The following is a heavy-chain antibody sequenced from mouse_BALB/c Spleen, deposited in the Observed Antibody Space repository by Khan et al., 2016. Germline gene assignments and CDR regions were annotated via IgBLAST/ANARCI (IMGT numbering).Heavy chain of an antibody. CDR1: GYSITSGYY. CDR3: VGDSYYFDY. Sequence: EVQLQESGPGLVKPSQSLSLTCSVTGYSITSGYYWNWIRQFPGNKLEWTGYISYDGSNNYNPSLKNRISITRDTSKNQFFLKLNSVTTEDTATYYCVGDSYYFDYWGQGTTLTVSS. J-gene: IGHJ2*01. CDR2: ISYDGSN. V-gene: IGHV3-6*02.